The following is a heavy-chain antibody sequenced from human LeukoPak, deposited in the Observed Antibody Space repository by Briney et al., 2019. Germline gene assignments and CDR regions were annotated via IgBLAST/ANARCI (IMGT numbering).Heavy chain of an antibody. V-gene: IGHV3-21*01. J-gene: IGHJ3*02. CDR1: GFTFSSYS. CDR3: ARDRGYDFWSGYYTHDAFDI. Sequence: PGGSLRLSCAASGFTFSSYSMNWVRQAPGKGLEWVSSISSSSSYIYYADSVKGRFTISRDNAKNSLYLQMNSLRAEDTAVYYCARDRGYDFWSGYYTHDAFDIWGQGTMVTVSS. CDR2: ISSSSSYI. D-gene: IGHD3-3*01.